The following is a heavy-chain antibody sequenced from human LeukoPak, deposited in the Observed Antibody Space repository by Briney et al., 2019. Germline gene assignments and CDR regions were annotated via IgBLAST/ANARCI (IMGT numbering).Heavy chain of an antibody. CDR2: IYTSGTT. D-gene: IGHD2-15*01. Sequence: SETLSLTCSVSGGSIIFYYWSWIRQPAGKGVEWIGRIYTSGTTNYNPSLKSRVTMSVDTSKNQFSLKLSSVTAADTAVYYCARVGNAVAATRVDYWGQGTLVTVSS. V-gene: IGHV4-4*07. J-gene: IGHJ4*02. CDR3: ARVGNAVAATRVDY. CDR1: GGSIIFYY.